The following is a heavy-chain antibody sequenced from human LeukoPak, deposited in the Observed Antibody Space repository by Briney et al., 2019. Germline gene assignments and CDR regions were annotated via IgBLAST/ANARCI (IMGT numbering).Heavy chain of an antibody. J-gene: IGHJ4*02. Sequence: RGSLRLSCAASGFTFSSYSMNWVRQAPGKGLEWVSSISSSSSYIYYADSVKGRFTISRDNAKNSLYLQMNSLRAEDTAVYYCARDQRYCSSTSCYDNIDYWGQGTLVTVSS. CDR2: ISSSSSYI. V-gene: IGHV3-21*01. D-gene: IGHD2-2*01. CDR3: ARDQRYCSSTSCYDNIDY. CDR1: GFTFSSYS.